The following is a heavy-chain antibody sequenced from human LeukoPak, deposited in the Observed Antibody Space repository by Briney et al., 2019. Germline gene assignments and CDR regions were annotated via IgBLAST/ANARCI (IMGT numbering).Heavy chain of an antibody. CDR2: TYYRSKWYN. J-gene: IGHJ4*02. D-gene: IGHD3-22*01. V-gene: IGHV6-1*01. CDR1: GDSVSSNSAA. CDR3: AREYYDSSGYARFDY. Sequence: SQTLSLTCAISGDSVSSNSAAWNWIRQSPSRGLEWLGRTYYRSKWYNDYALSVKSRVTINPDTSKNQFSLQLYSVTPEDTAVYYCAREYYDSSGYARFDYWGQGTLVTVSS.